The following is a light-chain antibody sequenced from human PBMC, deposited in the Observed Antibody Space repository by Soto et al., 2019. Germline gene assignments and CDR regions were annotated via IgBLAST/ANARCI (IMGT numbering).Light chain of an antibody. CDR3: VQATHFPWT. CDR2: HVS. V-gene: IGKV2-24*01. J-gene: IGKJ1*01. Sequence: EIVLTQAPLSSPVTLGQPASISCTSSESLLHRNGNTYLSWLHQRPGQPPRLLIYHVSSRFSGIPDRFSGSAGGRHFTLRISRVEAEDVGVYYCVQATHFPWTFGQGTRVEV. CDR1: ESLLHRNGNTY.